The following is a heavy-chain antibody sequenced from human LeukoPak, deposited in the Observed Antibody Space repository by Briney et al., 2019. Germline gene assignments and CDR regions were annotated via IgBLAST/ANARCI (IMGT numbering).Heavy chain of an antibody. J-gene: IGHJ4*02. CDR3: ARDSGMATYSF. Sequence: SSGNTYYADSVKARFTISRDNSKNTLYLQMNSLRAEDTAVYYCARDSGMATYSFWGQGTLVTVSS. D-gene: IGHD3-10*01. CDR2: SSGNT. V-gene: IGHV3-66*01.